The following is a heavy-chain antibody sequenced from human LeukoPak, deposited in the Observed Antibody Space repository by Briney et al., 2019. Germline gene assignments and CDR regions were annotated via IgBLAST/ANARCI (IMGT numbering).Heavy chain of an antibody. J-gene: IGHJ4*02. D-gene: IGHD2-15*01. CDR3: ARGEGYIVVVVAATPPESTEFDY. V-gene: IGHV3-15*01. CDR2: IKSKTDGGTT. CDR1: GFSFSNAW. Sequence: GGSLRLSCVASGFSFSNAWMSWVRQAPGKGLEWVGRIKSKTDGGTTDYAAPVKGRFSISRDDSKNTLYLQMNSLRAEDTAVYYCARGEGYIVVVVAATPPESTEFDYWGQGTLVTVSS.